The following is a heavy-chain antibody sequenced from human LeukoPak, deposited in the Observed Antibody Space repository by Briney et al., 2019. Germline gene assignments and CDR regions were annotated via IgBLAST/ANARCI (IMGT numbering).Heavy chain of an antibody. J-gene: IGHJ4*02. CDR2: INHSGST. Sequence: SETLSLTCAVYGGSFSGYYWSWIRQPPGKGLEWIGEINHSGSTNYNPSLKSRVTISVDTSKNQFSLKLSSVTAADTAVYYCSSGWSLAFDYWGQGTLVTVSS. CDR3: SSGWSLAFDY. D-gene: IGHD6-19*01. V-gene: IGHV4-34*03. CDR1: GGSFSGYY.